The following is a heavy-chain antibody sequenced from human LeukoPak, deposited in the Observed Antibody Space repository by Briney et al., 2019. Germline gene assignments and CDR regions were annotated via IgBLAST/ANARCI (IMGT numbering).Heavy chain of an antibody. CDR1: GGTFSSYA. CDR2: IIPIFGTA. V-gene: IGHV1-69*05. Sequence: GASVKVSCKASGGTFSSYAISWVRQAPGQGLEWMGRIIPIFGTANCAQKFQGRVTITTDESTSTAYMELSSLRSEDTAVYYCAASGYSTSPLDYWGQGTLVTVSS. D-gene: IGHD3-22*01. J-gene: IGHJ4*02. CDR3: AASGYSTSPLDY.